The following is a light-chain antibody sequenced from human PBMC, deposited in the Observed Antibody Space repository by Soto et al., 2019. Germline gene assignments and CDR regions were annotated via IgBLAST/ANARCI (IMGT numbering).Light chain of an antibody. Sequence: QSALTQPRSVSGSPGQSVPLSCSGTGSDVGGYDFVSWYQQHPGKAPKLMIYDVSKRPSGVPDRYSGSKSGNTASLTISGLQAEDEADYYCCSFAGTYTVLFGGGTQLTVL. CDR2: DVS. V-gene: IGLV2-11*01. CDR3: CSFAGTYTVL. CDR1: GSDVGGYDF. J-gene: IGLJ2*01.